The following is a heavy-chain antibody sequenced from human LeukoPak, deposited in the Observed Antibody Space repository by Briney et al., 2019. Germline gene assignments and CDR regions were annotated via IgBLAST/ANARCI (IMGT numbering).Heavy chain of an antibody. Sequence: GGSLRLSCAASGFTFSSYSMNWVRHAQGKWLEWVSSISSSSSYIYYADSVKGRFTTSRDNAKNSLYLQMNSLRAEDTAVYYCARESLGGGYDAFDIWGQGTMVTVSS. CDR2: ISSSSSYI. CDR3: ARESLGGGYDAFDI. D-gene: IGHD2-15*01. CDR1: GFTFSSYS. J-gene: IGHJ3*02. V-gene: IGHV3-21*06.